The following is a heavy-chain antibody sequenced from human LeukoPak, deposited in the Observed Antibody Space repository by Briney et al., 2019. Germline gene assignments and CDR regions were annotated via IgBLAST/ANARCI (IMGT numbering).Heavy chain of an antibody. J-gene: IGHJ4*02. D-gene: IGHD3-10*01. CDR3: ARAEDGSGSYYSGID. Sequence: PGGSLRLSCEASGFTFSSYGMQWVRQAPGKGLEWVSAISGSGGSTYYADSVKGRFTISRDNAKNSLYLQMNSLRAEDTAVYYCARAEDGSGSYYSGIDWGQGTLVTVSS. CDR1: GFTFSSYG. V-gene: IGHV3-21*01. CDR2: ISGSGGST.